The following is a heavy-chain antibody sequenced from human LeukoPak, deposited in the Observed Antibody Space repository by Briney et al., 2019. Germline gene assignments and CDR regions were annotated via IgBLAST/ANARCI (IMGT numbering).Heavy chain of an antibody. J-gene: IGHJ4*02. CDR3: AREDRDSSSLDY. V-gene: IGHV3-74*01. CDR2: INSDGSST. CDR1: GFTFSSYW. Sequence: GGSLRLSCAASGFTFSSYWMHWVRQAPGKGLVWVSRINSDGSSTSYADSVKGRFTISRDNAKNTLYLQMNRLRAEDTDVYYCAREDRDSSSLDYWGQGTLVTVSS. D-gene: IGHD6-6*01.